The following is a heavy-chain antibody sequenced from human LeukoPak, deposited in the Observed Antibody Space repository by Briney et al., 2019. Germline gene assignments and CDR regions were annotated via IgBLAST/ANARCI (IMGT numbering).Heavy chain of an antibody. CDR2: ITGSGGNT. CDR3: AKTGQFDY. Sequence: SGGSLRLSCVASGFTFSSYATSWVRQAPGKGLEWVSTITGSGGNTFYADPVKGRFAVSRDNSKNTLYLQMNSLRAEDTAVYYCAKTGQFDYWGQGTLVTASS. CDR1: GFTFSSYA. J-gene: IGHJ4*02. D-gene: IGHD7-27*01. V-gene: IGHV3-23*01.